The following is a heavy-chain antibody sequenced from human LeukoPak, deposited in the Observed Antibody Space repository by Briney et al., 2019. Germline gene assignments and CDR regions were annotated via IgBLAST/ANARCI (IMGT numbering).Heavy chain of an antibody. V-gene: IGHV3-23*01. CDR1: GFTFSTYG. Sequence: GGTLRLSCEASGFTFSTYGINWVRQAPGKGLEWVSAISGSGGSTYYADSVKGRFTISRDNSKNTLYLQMNSLRTEDTAVYYCARGPFRLTTGAFDVWGQGTMVTVSS. CDR2: ISGSGGST. D-gene: IGHD1-14*01. J-gene: IGHJ3*01. CDR3: ARGPFRLTTGAFDV.